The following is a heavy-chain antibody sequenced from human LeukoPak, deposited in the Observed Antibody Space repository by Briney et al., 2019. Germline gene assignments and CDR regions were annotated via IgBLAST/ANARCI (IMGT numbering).Heavy chain of an antibody. CDR2: IYSGGST. Sequence: GGSLRLSCAASGFTVSSNYMSWVRQAPGKGLEWVSVIYSGGSTYYADSVKGRFTISRDNSKNTLYLQMNSLRAEDTAVYYCASDSSGYHQNFDYWGQGTLVTVSS. D-gene: IGHD3-22*01. V-gene: IGHV3-53*01. CDR3: ASDSSGYHQNFDY. CDR1: GFTVSSNY. J-gene: IGHJ4*02.